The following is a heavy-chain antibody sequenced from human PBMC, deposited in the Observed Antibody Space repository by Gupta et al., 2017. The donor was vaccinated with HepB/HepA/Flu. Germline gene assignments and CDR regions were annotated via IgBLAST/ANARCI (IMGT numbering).Heavy chain of an antibody. J-gene: IGHJ4*02. Sequence: QVQLVESGGGVVQPGRSLRLSCVASAFTFRSFAMHWVRQVPGMGLEWLAVISYDGSNTYYADSVKGRFTISRDNYKNTLYLQMVSMRPEDTVVYYXARXTGHTGXVGAPQSIPFDYWGQGTLVTVSS. CDR2: ISYDGSNT. D-gene: IGHD2-21*01. V-gene: IGHV3-30-3*01. CDR3: ARXTGHTGXVGAPQSIPFDY. CDR1: AFTFRSFA.